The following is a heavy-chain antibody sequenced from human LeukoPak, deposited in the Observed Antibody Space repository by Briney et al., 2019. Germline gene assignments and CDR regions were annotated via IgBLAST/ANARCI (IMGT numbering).Heavy chain of an antibody. CDR3: ARVYGSGSYFFPDYYYMDV. Sequence: ASVKVSCKASGYTFTSYGISWVRQAPGQGLEWMGWISAYNGNTNYAQKLQGRVTMTTDTSTSTAYMELRSLRSDDTAVYYCARVYGSGSYFFPDYYYMDVWGKGTTVTISS. J-gene: IGHJ6*03. D-gene: IGHD3-10*01. CDR2: ISAYNGNT. CDR1: GYTFTSYG. V-gene: IGHV1-18*01.